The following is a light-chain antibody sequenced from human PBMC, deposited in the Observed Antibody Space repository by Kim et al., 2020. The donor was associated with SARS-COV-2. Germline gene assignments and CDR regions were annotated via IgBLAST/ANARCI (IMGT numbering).Light chain of an antibody. J-gene: IGLJ2*01. CDR3: AAWDDSLNGPV. CDR1: SSNIGRNT. Sequence: GQGVTISCSGSSSNIGRNTVNWYQQLPGTAPKLLIYDDNLRPSGVPDRFSGSKSGTSASLAISGLQSEDEADYYCAAWDDSLNGPVFGGGTQLTVL. CDR2: DDN. V-gene: IGLV1-44*01.